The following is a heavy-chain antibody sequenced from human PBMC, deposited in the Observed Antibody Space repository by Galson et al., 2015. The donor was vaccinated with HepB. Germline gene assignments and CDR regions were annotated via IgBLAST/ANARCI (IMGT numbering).Heavy chain of an antibody. D-gene: IGHD2-2*01. V-gene: IGHV3-30*03. J-gene: IGHJ4*02. CDR2: ISYHGSDK. CDR1: GFTFSTYS. CDR3: ARDWSQYQLLWDY. Sequence: SLRLSCAASGFTFSTYSMHWVRQAPGKGLEWVAVISYHGSDKYYADSVKGRFTISRDNSKNTLYLQMNSLRTDDTAVYYCARDWSQYQLLWDYWGQGTLVTVSS.